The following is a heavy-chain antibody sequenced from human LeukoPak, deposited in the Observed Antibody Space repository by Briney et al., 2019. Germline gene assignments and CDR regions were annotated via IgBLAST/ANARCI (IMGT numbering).Heavy chain of an antibody. V-gene: IGHV3-53*01. CDR2: IYSGGST. CDR1: GLTVISNY. CDR3: AREISSPRRYFDY. J-gene: IGHJ4*02. Sequence: GGSLRLSCAPSGLTVISNYMSWGRPAPRKGLEWVSVIYSGGSTYYADSVKGRFTISRDNSKNTLYLQMNSLRAEDTAVYYCAREISSPRRYFDYWGQGTLVTVSS.